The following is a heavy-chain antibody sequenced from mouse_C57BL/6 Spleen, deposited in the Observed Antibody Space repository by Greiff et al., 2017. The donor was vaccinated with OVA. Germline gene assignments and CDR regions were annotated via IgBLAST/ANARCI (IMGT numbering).Heavy chain of an antibody. CDR2: IDPETGGT. CDR1: GYTFTDYE. V-gene: IGHV1-15*01. CDR3: TRLEELRSYWYFDV. Sequence: QVQLQQSGAELVRPGASVTLSCKASGYTFTDYEMHWVKQTPVHSLEWIGAIDPETGGTAYNQKFKGKAILTADKSSSTAYMELRSLTSEDSAVYYCTRLEELRSYWYFDVWGTGTTVTVSS. D-gene: IGHD1-1*01. J-gene: IGHJ1*03.